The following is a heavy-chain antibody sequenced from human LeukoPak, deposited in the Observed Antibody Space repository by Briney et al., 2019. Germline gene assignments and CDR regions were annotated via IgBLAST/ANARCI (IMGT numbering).Heavy chain of an antibody. V-gene: IGHV1-2*02. CDR3: ARVGYCSGGSWCYYYGMDV. CDR2: INPNSGGT. CDR1: GYTFTGYY. J-gene: IGHJ6*02. D-gene: IGHD2-15*01. Sequence: ASVKVSCKASGYTFTGYYMHWARQAPGQGLEWMGWINPNSGGTNYAQKLQGRVTMTTDTSTSTAYMELRSLRSDDTAVYYCARVGYCSGGSWCYYYGMDVWGQGTTVTVSS.